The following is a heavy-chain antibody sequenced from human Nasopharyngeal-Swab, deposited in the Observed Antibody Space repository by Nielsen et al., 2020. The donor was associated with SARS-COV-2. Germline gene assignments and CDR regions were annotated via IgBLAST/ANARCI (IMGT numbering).Heavy chain of an antibody. J-gene: IGHJ4*02. CDR3: AKLSTTVVTPAFDY. CDR2: ISGSGGST. CDR1: GQTDSSDA. V-gene: IGHV3-23*01. Sequence: GEARKSPGAATGQTDSSDARSGGRQAPGKGLEWVSAISGSGGSTYYADSVKGRFTISRDNSKNTLYLQMNSLRAEDTAVYYCAKLSTTVVTPAFDYWGQGTLVTVSS. D-gene: IGHD4-23*01.